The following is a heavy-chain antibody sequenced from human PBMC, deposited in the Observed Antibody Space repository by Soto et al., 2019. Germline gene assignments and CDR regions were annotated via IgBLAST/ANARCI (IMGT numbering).Heavy chain of an antibody. Sequence: SETLSLTCTVSGGSISSYHWSWIRQPPGKGLEWNGYIYYSGSTNYNPSLKSRITITVDTSKNQFSLKLSSVTAADTAVYYCARDYGDYFFFDLWGQGTLVTVSS. D-gene: IGHD4-17*01. CDR3: ARDYGDYFFFDL. CDR2: IYYSGST. CDR1: GGSISSYH. V-gene: IGHV4-59*01. J-gene: IGHJ4*02.